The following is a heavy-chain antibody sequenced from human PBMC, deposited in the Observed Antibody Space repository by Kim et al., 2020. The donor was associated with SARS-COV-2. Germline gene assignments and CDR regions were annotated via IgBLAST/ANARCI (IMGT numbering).Heavy chain of an antibody. Sequence: LSLTCAASGFTFRSYSMNWVRQAPGKGLEWVAYFRSGGGAIFYADSVRGRFVISRDDDKDSLYLQMNSLRDEDTALYYCARGLQYSFDLWGQGILVTVSS. CDR1: GFTFRSYS. V-gene: IGHV3-48*02. CDR3: ARGLQYSFDL. J-gene: IGHJ4*02. CDR2: FRSGGGAI. D-gene: IGHD4-4*01.